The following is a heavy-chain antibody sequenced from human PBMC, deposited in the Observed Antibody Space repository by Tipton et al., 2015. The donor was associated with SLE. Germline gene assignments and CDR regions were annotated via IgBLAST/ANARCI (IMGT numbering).Heavy chain of an antibody. D-gene: IGHD6-13*01. Sequence: TLSLTCAVYGGSFSAHYWSWIRQPPGKGLEWIGEINHSGSTNYNPSLKSRITISLDTSKNQFSLKLSSVTAADTAVYYCASSDVAAAYYWGQGTLVTVSS. CDR3: ASSDVAAAYY. CDR2: INHSGST. J-gene: IGHJ4*02. CDR1: GGSFSAHY. V-gene: IGHV4-34*01.